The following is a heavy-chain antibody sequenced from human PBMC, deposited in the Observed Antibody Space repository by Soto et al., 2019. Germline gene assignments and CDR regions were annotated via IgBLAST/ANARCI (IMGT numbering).Heavy chain of an antibody. CDR1: GFTFSTYS. V-gene: IGHV3-21*01. D-gene: IGHD5-18*01. CDR3: ARVRSYSYRHGYGIYV. J-gene: IGHJ6*02. Sequence: EVQLVESGGGLVKPGGSLRLSCAASGFTFSTYSMNWVRQAPGKGLEWVSSISSSSGYIYYADSVKGRFTISRDDAKNSLSLQMNSLRAADTAVYYCARVRSYSYRHGYGIYVWGPATTVTFSS. CDR2: ISSSSGYI.